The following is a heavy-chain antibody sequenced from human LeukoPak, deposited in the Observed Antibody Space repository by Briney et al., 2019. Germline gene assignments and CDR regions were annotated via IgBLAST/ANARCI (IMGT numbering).Heavy chain of an antibody. D-gene: IGHD3-3*01. V-gene: IGHV4-30-4*08. Sequence: SETLSLTCTVSGGSISSGDYYWSWIRQPPGKGLEWIGYIYYSGSTYYNPSLKSRVTISVDTSKNQFSLKLSSVTAADTAVYYCATPRSGYSQFDYWGQGTLVTVSS. CDR3: ATPRSGYSQFDY. J-gene: IGHJ4*02. CDR1: GGSISSGDYY. CDR2: IYYSGST.